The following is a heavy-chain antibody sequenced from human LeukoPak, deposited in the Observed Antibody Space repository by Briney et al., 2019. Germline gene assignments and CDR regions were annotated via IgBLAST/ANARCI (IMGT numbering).Heavy chain of an antibody. Sequence: PGGSLRLSCAASGFTFSSYWMHWVRQAPGKGLVWVSHINSDGSSTSYADSVKGRFTISRDNAKNTLYLEMNSLRAEDTAVYYCEIDSSGWTTFYYCGQGTLVTVSS. CDR3: EIDSSGWTTFYY. V-gene: IGHV3-74*01. CDR1: GFTFSSYW. CDR2: INSDGSST. D-gene: IGHD6-19*01. J-gene: IGHJ4*02.